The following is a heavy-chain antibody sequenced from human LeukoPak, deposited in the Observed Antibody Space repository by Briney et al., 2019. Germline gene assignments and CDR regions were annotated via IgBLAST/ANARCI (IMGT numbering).Heavy chain of an antibody. J-gene: IGHJ4*02. Sequence: GGSLRVSCAASGFTFSSYGMHWVRQAPGKGMEWVAVISYDGSIKYYADSVKGRFTISRDSSKNTMYLQMNSLRAEDTAVYYCAKYGMTTVTYIDYWGQGTLVTVSS. CDR3: AKYGMTTVTYIDY. CDR2: ISYDGSIK. V-gene: IGHV3-30*18. CDR1: GFTFSSYG. D-gene: IGHD4-17*01.